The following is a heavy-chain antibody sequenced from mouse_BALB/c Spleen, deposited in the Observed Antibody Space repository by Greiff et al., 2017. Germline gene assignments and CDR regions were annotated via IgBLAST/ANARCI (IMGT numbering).Heavy chain of an antibody. D-gene: IGHD2-2*01. CDR1: GFSLTSYG. Sequence: VQLKESGPGLVAPSQSLSITCTVSGFSLTSYGVHWVRQPPGKGLEWLGVIWAGGSTNYNSALMSRLSISKDNSKSQVFLQRNSLQTDDTAMYYCARGGYDDAMDYWGQGTSVTVSS. J-gene: IGHJ4*01. V-gene: IGHV2-9*02. CDR3: ARGGYDDAMDY. CDR2: IWAGGST.